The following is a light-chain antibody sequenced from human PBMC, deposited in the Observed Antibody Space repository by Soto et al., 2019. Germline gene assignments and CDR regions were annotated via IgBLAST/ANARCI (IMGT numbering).Light chain of an antibody. V-gene: IGKV4-1*01. CDR3: QQYYSIPYT. J-gene: IGKJ2*01. Sequence: DIVMTQSPDSLAVSLGERATINCKSSQSVLSSSNNKNFLAWYQQKPGQSPKLLIYCASTRESGVPDRFSGSGSGTDFTLTISSLQAEDVAVYYCQQYYSIPYTLGQGTKLEIK. CDR1: QSVLSSSNNKNF. CDR2: CAS.